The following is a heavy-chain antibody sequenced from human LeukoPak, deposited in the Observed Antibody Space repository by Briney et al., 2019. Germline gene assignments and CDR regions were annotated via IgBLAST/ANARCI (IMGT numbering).Heavy chain of an antibody. Sequence: SGGSLRLSCAAPGFTVSSNYMSWVRQAPGKGLEWVSVIYSGGSTYYADSVKGRFTISRDNSKNTLYLQMNSLRAEDTAVYYCATGYSSSWYDYWGQGTLVTVSS. CDR3: ATGYSSSWYDY. V-gene: IGHV3-66*01. CDR1: GFTVSSNY. D-gene: IGHD6-13*01. CDR2: IYSGGST. J-gene: IGHJ4*02.